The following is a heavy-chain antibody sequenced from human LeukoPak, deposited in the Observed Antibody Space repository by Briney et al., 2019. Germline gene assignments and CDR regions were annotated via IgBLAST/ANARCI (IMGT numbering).Heavy chain of an antibody. V-gene: IGHV4-34*01. Sequence: GSLRLSCAASGFTVSSYWMHWVRQPPGKGLEWIGEINHSGSTNYNPSLKSRVTISVDTSKNQFSLKLSSVTAADTAVYYCARGEVGATIVLEYWGQGTLVTVSS. CDR2: INHSGST. J-gene: IGHJ4*02. CDR1: GFTVSSYW. D-gene: IGHD1-26*01. CDR3: ARGEVGATIVLEY.